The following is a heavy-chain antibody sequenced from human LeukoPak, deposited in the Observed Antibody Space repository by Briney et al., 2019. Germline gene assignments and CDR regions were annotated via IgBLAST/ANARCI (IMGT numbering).Heavy chain of an antibody. CDR2: ISSSGTTI. D-gene: IGHD5-12*01. V-gene: IGHV3-48*03. CDR3: VSRAYRGEFDI. Sequence: PGGSLRLSCAASGFIFSSYEMNWVRQAPGKGLKWVSYISSSGTTIDYADPVKGRFTISRDNAKNSLYLQMNSLRAEDTAVYYCVSRAYRGEFDIWGQGTMVTVSS. CDR1: GFIFSSYE. J-gene: IGHJ3*02.